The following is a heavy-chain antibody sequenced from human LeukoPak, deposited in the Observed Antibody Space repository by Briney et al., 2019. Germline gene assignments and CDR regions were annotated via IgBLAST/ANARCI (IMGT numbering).Heavy chain of an antibody. V-gene: IGHV3-21*01. Sequence: GGSLRLSCAASGFTFSTYSMNWVRQAPGKGLEWVSSISSSSRYIYYADSVKGRFTISRDNAKNSLYLHMNSLRAEDTAVYYCARGESAAGDASEFAYWGQGILVTVSS. J-gene: IGHJ4*02. CDR3: ARGESAAGDASEFAY. CDR1: GFTFSTYS. CDR2: ISSSSRYI. D-gene: IGHD6-13*01.